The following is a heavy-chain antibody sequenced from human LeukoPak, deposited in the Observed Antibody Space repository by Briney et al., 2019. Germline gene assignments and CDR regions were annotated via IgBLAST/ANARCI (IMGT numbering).Heavy chain of an antibody. CDR1: GFTFSSYS. D-gene: IGHD2-2*01. CDR3: ARAHSDIVVVPAGY. J-gene: IGHJ4*02. Sequence: GGSLRLSCAASGFTFSSYSMNWVRQAPGKGLEWVSSISSSSSYIYYADSVKGRFTISRDNAKNSLYLQMNSLRAEDTAVYYCARAHSDIVVVPAGYWGREPWSPSPQ. V-gene: IGHV3-21*01. CDR2: ISSSSSYI.